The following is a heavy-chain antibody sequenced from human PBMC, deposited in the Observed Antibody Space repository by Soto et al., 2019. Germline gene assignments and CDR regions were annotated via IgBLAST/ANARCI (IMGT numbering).Heavy chain of an antibody. CDR3: VRDSGFRGFLEWSLDV. D-gene: IGHD3-3*01. J-gene: IGHJ6*02. V-gene: IGHV6-1*01. CDR1: GDTVSTNTAA. CDR2: IYYKSRWYN. Sequence: LSLTCAISGDTVSTNTAAWNWIRQSPSRGLEWLGRIYYKSRWYNDYSESLKSRIAIIPDTSRNQFSLQLNSVIPEDTAVYYCVRDSGFRGFLEWSLDVWGQGTTVTVSS.